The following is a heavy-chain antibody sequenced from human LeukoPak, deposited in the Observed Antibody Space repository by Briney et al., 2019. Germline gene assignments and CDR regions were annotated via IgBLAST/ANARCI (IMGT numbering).Heavy chain of an antibody. J-gene: IGHJ5*02. V-gene: IGHV4-61*02. Sequence: PSQTLSLTCTVSGGSISSGSYHWSWIRQPAGKGLEWIGRIYTSGSTNYNPSLKSRVTISVDTSKNQFSLKLSSVTAADTAVYYCARAKNWFDPWGQGTLVTVSS. CDR1: GGSISSGSYH. CDR2: IYTSGST. CDR3: ARAKNWFDP.